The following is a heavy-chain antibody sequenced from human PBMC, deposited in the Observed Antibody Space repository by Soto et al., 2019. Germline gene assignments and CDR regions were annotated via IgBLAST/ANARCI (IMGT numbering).Heavy chain of an antibody. CDR1: GGSFSGYY. J-gene: IGHJ4*02. D-gene: IGHD3-10*01. V-gene: IGHV4-34*01. CDR2: INHSGST. CDR3: ARLLAWFGSYSFDY. Sequence: SETLSLTCAVYGGSFSGYYWSWIRQPPGKGLEWIGEINHSGSTNYNPSLKSRVTISVDTSKNQFSLKLSSVTAADTAVYYCARLLAWFGSYSFDYWGQGTLVTVSS.